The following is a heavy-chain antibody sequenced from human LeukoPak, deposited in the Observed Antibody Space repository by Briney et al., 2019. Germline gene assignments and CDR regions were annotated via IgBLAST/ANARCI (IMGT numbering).Heavy chain of an antibody. J-gene: IGHJ2*01. D-gene: IGHD2-2*01. Sequence: GGSLRLSCAASGFTFSSYAMHWVRQAPGKGLEWVAVISYDGSNKYYADSVKGRFTISRDNSKNTLYLQMNSLRAEDTAVYYCAREAPAAEYWYFDLWGRGTLVTVSS. V-gene: IGHV3-30*04. CDR1: GFTFSSYA. CDR3: AREAPAAEYWYFDL. CDR2: ISYDGSNK.